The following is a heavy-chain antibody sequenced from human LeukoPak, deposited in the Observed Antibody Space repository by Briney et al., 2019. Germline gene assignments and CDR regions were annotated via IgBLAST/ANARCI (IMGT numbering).Heavy chain of an antibody. CDR1: GFTFSTYW. CDR3: ATYRVRHLNSLDY. J-gene: IGHJ4*02. D-gene: IGHD3-16*02. V-gene: IGHV3-7*01. Sequence: GGSLRLSCAASGFTFSTYWMTWVRQAPGKGLEWVANINQAESKKNYVHSVKGRFTISRDNAKNSLSLQMNSLRAEDTAVYYCATYRVRHLNSLDYWGRGTLVTVSS. CDR2: INQAESKK.